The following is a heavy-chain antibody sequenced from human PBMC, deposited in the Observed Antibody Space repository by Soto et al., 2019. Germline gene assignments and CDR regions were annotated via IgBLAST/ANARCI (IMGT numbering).Heavy chain of an antibody. J-gene: IGHJ6*02. D-gene: IGHD3-10*01. V-gene: IGHV1-18*01. CDR1: GYTFSNYG. CDR3: SRFIMVGRWFDPNYYHGMDV. CDR2: ISGYNGNT. Sequence: QVQLVQSGAEVKKPGASVTVSCKTSGYTFSNYGINWVRQAPGQGLEWMGWISGYNGNTNYAPIVQRRVTMTTDRSTGTVCLGLRSLKSDDTATYYFSRFIMVGRWFDPNYYHGMDVWGQGTTVTVYS.